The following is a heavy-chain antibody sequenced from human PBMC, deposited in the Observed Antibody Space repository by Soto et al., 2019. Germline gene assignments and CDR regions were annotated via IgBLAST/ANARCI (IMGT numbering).Heavy chain of an antibody. CDR3: ARGPRGLYHHDY. CDR2: INMDGSST. D-gene: IGHD2-2*01. Sequence: EVQLVESGGGLVQPGGSLRLSCAASGFTFSGDWMHWVRQAAGTGLVWVSRINMDGSSTNYADSVKGRFTISRDNAKNTLSLQMNSLRVDDTAVYYCARGPRGLYHHDYWGQGALVTVSS. CDR1: GFTFSGDW. J-gene: IGHJ4*02. V-gene: IGHV3-74*01.